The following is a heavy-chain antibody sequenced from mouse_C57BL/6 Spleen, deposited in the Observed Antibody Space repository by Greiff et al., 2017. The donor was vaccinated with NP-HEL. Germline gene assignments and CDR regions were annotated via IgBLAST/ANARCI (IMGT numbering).Heavy chain of an antibody. D-gene: IGHD1-1*01. V-gene: IGHV1-59*01. J-gene: IGHJ1*03. CDR2: IDPSDSYT. CDR1: GYTFTSYW. CDR3: APSSPPITTVVAHWYFDV. Sequence: QVQLKQPGAELVRPGTSVKLSCKASGYTFTSYWMHWVKQRPGQGLEWIGVIDPSDSYTNYNQKFKGKATLTVDTSSSTAYMQLSSLTSEDSAVYYCAPSSPPITTVVAHWYFDVWGTGTTVTVSS.